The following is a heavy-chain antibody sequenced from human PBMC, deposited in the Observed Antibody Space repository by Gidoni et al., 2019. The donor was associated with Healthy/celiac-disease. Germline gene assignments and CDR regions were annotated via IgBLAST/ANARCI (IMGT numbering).Heavy chain of an antibody. V-gene: IGHV3-30*18. J-gene: IGHJ6*02. CDR1: GFTFSSYG. Sequence: QVQLVESGGGVVQPGRSLRLSCAASGFTFSSYGMHWVRQAPGKGLEWVAVISYDGSNTYYAASVKGRFTISRDNSKNTLYLQMNSLRAEDTAVYYCAKGLATTVTTSGYYGVDVWGQGTTVTVSS. CDR3: AKGLATTVTTSGYYGVDV. D-gene: IGHD4-17*01. CDR2: ISYDGSNT.